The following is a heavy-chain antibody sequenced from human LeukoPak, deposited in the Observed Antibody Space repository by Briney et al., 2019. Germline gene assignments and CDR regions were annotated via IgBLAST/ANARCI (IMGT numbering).Heavy chain of an antibody. Sequence: PGGSLRLSCAASGFTFSSYSMNWVRQAPGKGLEWVSSISSSSSYIYYPDSVKGRFTISRDNAKNSLYLQMNSLRAEDTAVYYCARGGQWDYWGQGTLVTVSS. CDR2: ISSSSSYI. CDR1: GFTFSSYS. D-gene: IGHD6-19*01. J-gene: IGHJ4*02. CDR3: ARGGQWDY. V-gene: IGHV3-21*01.